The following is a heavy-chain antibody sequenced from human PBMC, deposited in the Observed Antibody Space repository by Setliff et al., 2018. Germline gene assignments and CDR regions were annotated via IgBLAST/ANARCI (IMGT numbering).Heavy chain of an antibody. CDR1: GYIFNTFG. J-gene: IGHJ6*03. V-gene: IGHV1-18*01. D-gene: IGHD5-18*01. CDR2: ISTSNGNT. CDR3: AREGVDTRSSTDYRYYMDV. Sequence: ASVKVSCKASGYIFNTFGINWVRQAPGQGLEWMGWISTSNGNTNYAQKLQGRVTMTTDTSTSTAYMELRSLRSDDTAVYYCAREGVDTRSSTDYRYYMDVWGKGTTVTVSS.